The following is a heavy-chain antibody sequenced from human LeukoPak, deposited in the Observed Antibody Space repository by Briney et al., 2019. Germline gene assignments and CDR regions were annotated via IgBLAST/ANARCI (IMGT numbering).Heavy chain of an antibody. CDR1: GGTFSIYA. CDR2: IIPIFGTA. Sequence: GASVKVSCKASGGTFSIYAISWVRQAPGQGLEWMGGIIPIFGTANYAQKFQGRVTITADESTSTAYMELSSLRSEDTAVYYCARQDGSGSDEYFDYWGQGTLVTVSS. D-gene: IGHD3-10*01. V-gene: IGHV1-69*13. J-gene: IGHJ4*02. CDR3: ARQDGSGSDEYFDY.